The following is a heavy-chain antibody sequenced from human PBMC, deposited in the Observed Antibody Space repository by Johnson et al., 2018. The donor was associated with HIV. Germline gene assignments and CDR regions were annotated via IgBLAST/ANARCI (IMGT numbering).Heavy chain of an antibody. J-gene: IGHJ3*01. V-gene: IGHV3-7*05. CDR3: ARELNSGNYDPWFERWESGAFDG. D-gene: IGHD1-26*01. Sequence: VQPVESGGVLVQPGGSLRLSCAASGFTFSSYYMSWVRQAPGKGLEWVANIKQDGSDKYYVDAVKGRLIISRDNVNNSVYLQMNSLRGDDTAVYYCARELNSGNYDPWFERWESGAFDGWGQGTLVTVSS. CDR2: IKQDGSDK. CDR1: GFTFSSYY.